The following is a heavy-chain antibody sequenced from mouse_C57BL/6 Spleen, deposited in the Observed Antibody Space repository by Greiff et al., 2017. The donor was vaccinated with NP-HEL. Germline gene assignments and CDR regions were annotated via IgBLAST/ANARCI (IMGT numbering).Heavy chain of an antibody. CDR1: GYTFTDYE. CDR3: TRPLYYGNYVGFAY. D-gene: IGHD2-1*01. V-gene: IGHV1-15*01. CDR2: IDPETGGT. J-gene: IGHJ3*01. Sequence: QVQLKQSGAELVRPGASVTLSCKASGYTFTDYEMHWVKQTPVHGLEWIGAIDPETGGTAYNQKFKGKAILTADKSSSTAYMELRSLTSEDSAVYYCTRPLYYGNYVGFAYWGQGTLVTVSA.